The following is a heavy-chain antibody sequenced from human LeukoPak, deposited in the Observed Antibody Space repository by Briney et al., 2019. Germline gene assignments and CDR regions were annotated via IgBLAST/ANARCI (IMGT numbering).Heavy chain of an antibody. D-gene: IGHD3-10*01. CDR2: IIPIFGTA. CDR3: ARGYYGSGSYYLYMDV. CDR1: GGTFSSYA. J-gene: IGHJ6*03. V-gene: IGHV1-69*01. Sequence: VASVKVSCKASGGTFSSYAISQVRQAPGQGLEWMGGIIPIFGTANYAQKFQGRVTITADESTSTAYMELSSLRSEDTAVYYCARGYYGSGSYYLYMDVWGKGTTVTISS.